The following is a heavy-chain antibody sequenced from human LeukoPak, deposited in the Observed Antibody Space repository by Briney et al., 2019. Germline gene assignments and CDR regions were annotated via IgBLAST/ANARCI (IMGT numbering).Heavy chain of an antibody. CDR3: ARDSGSYQGPTYYYYGMDV. V-gene: IGHV4-34*01. CDR1: GGSFSGYY. Sequence: SETLSLTCAVYGGSFSGYYWSWIRQPPGKGLEWIGEINHSGSTNYNPSLKSRVTISVDTSKNQFSLKLSSVTAADTAVYYCARDSGSYQGPTYYYYGMDVWGQGTTVTVSS. CDR2: INHSGST. D-gene: IGHD1-26*01. J-gene: IGHJ6*02.